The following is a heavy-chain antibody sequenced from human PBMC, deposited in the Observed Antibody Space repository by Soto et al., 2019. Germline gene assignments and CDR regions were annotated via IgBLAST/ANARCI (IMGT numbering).Heavy chain of an antibody. J-gene: IGHJ1*01. CDR3: AHLTLMIRFGGVIPGGYFQH. D-gene: IGHD3-16*02. CDR2: IYWHDDK. V-gene: IGHV2-5*01. CDR1: GFSLSTSGVG. Sequence: SGPTLVKPTQTLTLTCTFSGFSLSTSGVGVGWIRQPPGKALEWLALIYWHDDKRYSPSLKSRLPITKVTCKNQVVLTKSNLEPMDMATYYCAHLTLMIRFGGVIPGGYFQHWGQGTLVTVSS.